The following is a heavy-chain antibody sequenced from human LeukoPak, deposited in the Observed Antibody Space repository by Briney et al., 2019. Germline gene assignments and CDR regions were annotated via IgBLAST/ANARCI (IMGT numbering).Heavy chain of an antibody. CDR1: GFSFSDYS. CDR2: ITTGSSYI. V-gene: IGHV3-21*06. J-gene: IGHJ5*02. Sequence: GGSLRLSCAASGFSFSDYSMNWVRQAPGKGLEWVSSITTGSSYIYYADSVKGRFTISRDNAKNSLYLQMSSLRVEDTAVYFCARDLDDYGSGSAGWFDPWGQGTLVTVSS. D-gene: IGHD3-10*01. CDR3: ARDLDDYGSGSAGWFDP.